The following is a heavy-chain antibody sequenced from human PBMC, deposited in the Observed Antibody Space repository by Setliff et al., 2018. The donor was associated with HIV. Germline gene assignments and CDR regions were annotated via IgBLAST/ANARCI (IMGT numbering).Heavy chain of an antibody. CDR3: TRSSSDWIQVRFDP. Sequence: SVKVSCKASGDIPRHYGFNWVRQAPGQGLEWVGSVIPVFGEPHYAQKFQGRVTMTSDTSTSTVYMELRNLRSDDTAVYFCTRSSSDWIQVRFDPWGQGTLVTVSS. CDR1: GDIPRHYG. D-gene: IGHD6-19*01. V-gene: IGHV1-69*04. J-gene: IGHJ5*02. CDR2: VIPVFGEP.